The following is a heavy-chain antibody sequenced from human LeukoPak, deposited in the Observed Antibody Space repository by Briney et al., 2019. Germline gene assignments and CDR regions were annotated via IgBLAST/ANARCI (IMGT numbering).Heavy chain of an antibody. V-gene: IGHV3-23*01. D-gene: IGHD2/OR15-2a*01. CDR3: AKRFRGTSGLYYFDS. J-gene: IGHJ4*02. CDR1: GFTFSTYA. Sequence: GGSLRLSCAASGFTFSTYAMSWVRQPPGKGLEWVSAIRGSGDSTYYAESVKGRFTISRDNSKNTLYLQMNSLRAEDTAVYYCAKRFRGTSGLYYFDSWGQGTLVTVSS. CDR2: IRGSGDST.